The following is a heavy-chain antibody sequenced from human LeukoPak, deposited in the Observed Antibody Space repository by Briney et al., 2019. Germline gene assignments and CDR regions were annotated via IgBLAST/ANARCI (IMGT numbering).Heavy chain of an antibody. V-gene: IGHV1-3*03. CDR3: ARGQARKHYYGSGTYYNREDDAFDI. Sequence: ASVKASCKASGYTFTSYAMHWVRQAPGQRLEWMGWINGGNGNTKYSQEFQGRVTITRDTSASTAYMELSSLRSEDMAVYYCARGQARKHYYGSGTYYNREDDAFDIWGQETMVTVSS. CDR2: INGGNGNT. CDR1: GYTFTSYA. J-gene: IGHJ3*02. D-gene: IGHD3-10*01.